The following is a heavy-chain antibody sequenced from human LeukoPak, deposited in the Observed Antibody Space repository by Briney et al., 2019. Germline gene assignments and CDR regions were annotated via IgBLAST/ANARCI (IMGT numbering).Heavy chain of an antibody. CDR3: AKARIPSGNGYYSD. J-gene: IGHJ4*02. D-gene: IGHD3-22*01. V-gene: IGHV3-23*01. CDR2: ISGSGDNT. Sequence: GGSLRLSCAASGFTFSSYAMSWVRQAPGKGLEWVSDISGSGDNTYYADSVKGWFTISRDNSKNTLYLQMNSLRAEDTAVYYCAKARIPSGNGYYSDWGQGTLVTVSS. CDR1: GFTFSSYA.